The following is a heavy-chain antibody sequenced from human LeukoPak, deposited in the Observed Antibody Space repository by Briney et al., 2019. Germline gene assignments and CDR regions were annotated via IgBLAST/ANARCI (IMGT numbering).Heavy chain of an antibody. J-gene: IGHJ6*02. V-gene: IGHV1-2*06. Sequence: ASVKVSCKASGYTFTGYYTHWVRQAPGQGLEWMGRINPNSGGTNYAQKFQGRVTMTRDTSISTAYMELSRLRSDDTAVYYCAAREVYSSSWFRYYYYGMDVWGQGTTVTVSS. D-gene: IGHD6-13*01. CDR2: INPNSGGT. CDR3: AAREVYSSSWFRYYYYGMDV. CDR1: GYTFTGYY.